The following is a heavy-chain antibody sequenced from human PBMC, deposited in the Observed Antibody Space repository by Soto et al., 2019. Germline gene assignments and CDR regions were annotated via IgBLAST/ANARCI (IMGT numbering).Heavy chain of an antibody. V-gene: IGHV1-8*01. CDR2: MNPNSGNT. J-gene: IGHJ6*03. CDR3: ARHIVDYYYYYMDV. Sequence: AASVKVSCKASGYTFTSYDINWVRQATGQGLEWMGWMNPNSGNTGYAQKFQGRVTMTRNTSISTAYMELSSLRSEDTAVYYCARHIVDYYYYYMDVWGKGTTVTVSS. CDR1: GYTFTSYD. D-gene: IGHD3-22*01.